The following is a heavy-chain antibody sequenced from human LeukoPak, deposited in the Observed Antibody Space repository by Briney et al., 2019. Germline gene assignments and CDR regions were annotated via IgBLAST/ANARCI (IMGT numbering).Heavy chain of an antibody. J-gene: IGHJ5*02. CDR3: ARLAGTTYLGNWFDP. D-gene: IGHD5-12*01. CDR1: GYTFTSYG. CDR2: ISAYNGNT. Sequence: ASVKVSCKASGYTFTSYGISWVRQAPGQGLEWMGWISAYNGNTNYAQKLQGRVTMTTDTSTSTAYMELRSLRSDDTAVYYCARLAGTTYLGNWFDPWGQGTLVTVSS. V-gene: IGHV1-18*01.